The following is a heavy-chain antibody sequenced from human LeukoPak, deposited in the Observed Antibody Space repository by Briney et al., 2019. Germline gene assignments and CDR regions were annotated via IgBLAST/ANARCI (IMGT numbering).Heavy chain of an antibody. D-gene: IGHD3-9*01. CDR3: AKGSGYDTDFDY. Sequence: GGSLRLSCAASGFTFSTYVMSWVRQAPGKGLEWISGISGSGDNTYYADSVKGRFTVSRDNSKNTLYLQMNSLRAEDTAIYYCAKGSGYDTDFDYWGQGTLVTVSS. CDR2: ISGSGDNT. V-gene: IGHV3-23*01. J-gene: IGHJ4*02. CDR1: GFTFSTYV.